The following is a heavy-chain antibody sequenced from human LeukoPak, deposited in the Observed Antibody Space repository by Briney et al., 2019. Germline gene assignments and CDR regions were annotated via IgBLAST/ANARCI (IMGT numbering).Heavy chain of an antibody. CDR2: ISWNSGSI. J-gene: IGHJ4*02. CDR1: GFTFDDYA. V-gene: IGHV3-9*01. CDR3: ARVKVGSYDILTGYSDY. D-gene: IGHD3-9*01. Sequence: GGSLRLSCAASGFTFDDYAMHWVRQGPGKGLEWVSGISWNSGSIGYADSVKGRFTISRDNAKNSLYLQMNSLRAEDTAVYYCARVKVGSYDILTGYSDYWGQGTLVTVSS.